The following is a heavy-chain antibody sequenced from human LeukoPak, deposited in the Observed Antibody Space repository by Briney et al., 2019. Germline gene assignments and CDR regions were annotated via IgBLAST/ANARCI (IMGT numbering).Heavy chain of an antibody. CDR1: GFTFDDYG. Sequence: GGSLRLSCAASGFTFDDYGMSWVRQAPGKGLEWVSGINWNGGSTGYADSVKSRFTISTDNAKNSLYLQMNSLRAEDTALYYCARGGGPSGSYYFDYWGQGTLVTVSS. J-gene: IGHJ4*02. V-gene: IGHV3-20*04. CDR2: INWNGGST. D-gene: IGHD1-26*01. CDR3: ARGGGPSGSYYFDY.